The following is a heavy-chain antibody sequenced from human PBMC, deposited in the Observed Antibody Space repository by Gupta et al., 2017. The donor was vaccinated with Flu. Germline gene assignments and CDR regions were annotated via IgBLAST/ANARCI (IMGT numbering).Heavy chain of an antibody. D-gene: IGHD6-6*01. V-gene: IGHV3-30*18. CDR1: GFTFSNYA. CDR3: AKDRGEWYSSSSYFDN. CDR2: IFYDGTNK. Sequence: QVQLVESGGGVVQPGRSLRLSCAASGFTFSNYAIHWVRQAPGKGLEWVAVIFYDGTNKYYADSVKGRFTISRDNSQNTLYLQMNSLRPEDTALYYCAKDRGEWYSSSSYFDNWGRGTLVTVSS. J-gene: IGHJ4*02.